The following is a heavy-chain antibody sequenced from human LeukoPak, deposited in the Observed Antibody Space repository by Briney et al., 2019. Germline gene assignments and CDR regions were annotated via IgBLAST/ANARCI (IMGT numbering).Heavy chain of an antibody. V-gene: IGHV4-4*07. CDR1: GGSISSYY. CDR3: ARGSGYPSWFDP. D-gene: IGHD5-12*01. J-gene: IGHJ5*02. CDR2: IYTSGST. Sequence: SETLSLTCTVSGGSISSYYWSWIRQPAGKGLEWIGRIYTSGSTNYNPSLKSRVTISVDKSKNQFSLKLSSVTAADTAVYYCARGSGYPSWFDPWGQGTLVTVSS.